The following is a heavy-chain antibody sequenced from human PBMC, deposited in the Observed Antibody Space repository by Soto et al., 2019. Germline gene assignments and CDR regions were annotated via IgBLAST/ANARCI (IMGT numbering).Heavy chain of an antibody. Sequence: PGGSLRLSCAASGFTLSNYAVTWVRQAPGKGLEWVSAISSSDGSTHYADSVKGRFTVSRDNSKNTLYLQMSSLRAEDTAVYFCASTRHDYNILDYCGQGTLVTVYS. V-gene: IGHV3-23*01. CDR2: ISSSDGST. CDR1: GFTLSNYA. CDR3: ASTRHDYNILDY. J-gene: IGHJ4*02. D-gene: IGHD4-4*01.